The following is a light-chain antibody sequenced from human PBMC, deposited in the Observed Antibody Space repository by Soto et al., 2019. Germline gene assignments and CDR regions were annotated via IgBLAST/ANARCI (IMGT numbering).Light chain of an antibody. J-gene: IGKJ5*01. CDR3: QQSYNTPIT. CDR1: RTIDNY. CDR2: ATS. Sequence: DLPMTQSPSSLSASLGARVTITCRASRTIDNYLNWYQQKPGRAPELLVYATSSLQSGVPSRFTGGGSGTHFTLTISGLQPEDFATYFCQQSYNTPITFGQGTRLEI. V-gene: IGKV1-39*01.